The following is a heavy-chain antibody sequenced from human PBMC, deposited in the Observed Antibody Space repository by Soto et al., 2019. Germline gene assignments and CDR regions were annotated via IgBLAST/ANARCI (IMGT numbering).Heavy chain of an antibody. V-gene: IGHV1-18*01. CDR3: ARSGRYDADY. D-gene: IGHD5-12*01. CDR1: GYTFTSYG. CDR2: ISAYNGNT. J-gene: IGHJ4*02. Sequence: QVQLVQSGAEVKKPGASVKVSCKASGYTFTSYGISWVRQAPGQGLEWMGWISAYNGNTNYAQKLQGRVTMTTDTAPSTADTEMRILGPDDTAVYYCARSGRYDADYWGQGTLVSVSS.